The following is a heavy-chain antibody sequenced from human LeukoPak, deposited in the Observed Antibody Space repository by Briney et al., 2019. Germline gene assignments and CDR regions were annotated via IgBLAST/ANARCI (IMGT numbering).Heavy chain of an antibody. J-gene: IGHJ2*01. D-gene: IGHD4-17*01. CDR1: GFTFSSYG. CDR3: ARSMSTVTTRYFDL. CDR2: IRYDGSNK. V-gene: IGHV3-30*02. Sequence: GGSLRLSCAASGFTFSSYGMHRVRQAPGKGLEWVAFIRYDGSNKYYADSVKGRFTISRDNAKNSLYLQMNSLRAEDTAFFYCARSMSTVTTRYFDLWGRGTLVTVSS.